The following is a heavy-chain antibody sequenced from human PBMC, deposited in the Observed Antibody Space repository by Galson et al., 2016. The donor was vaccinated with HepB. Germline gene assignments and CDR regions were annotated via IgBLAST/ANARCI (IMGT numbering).Heavy chain of an antibody. D-gene: IGHD2-8*01. V-gene: IGHV5-51*01. J-gene: IGHJ3*01. Sequence: QSGAEVKKPGESLRISCQGSGYSFPNYWIDWVRQMPGKGLEWMGTIYPDDSDSRYSPSFQGHVTFSVDKTSNTAYLQWRSLKASDSAIYYCARRHADPVSASDRWGQGTLVTVSS. CDR3: ARRHADPVSASDR. CDR2: IYPDDSDS. CDR1: GYSFPNYW.